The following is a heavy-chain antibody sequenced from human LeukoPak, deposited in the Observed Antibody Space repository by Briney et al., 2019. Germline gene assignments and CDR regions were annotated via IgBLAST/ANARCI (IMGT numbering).Heavy chain of an antibody. J-gene: IGHJ4*02. CDR2: FNPNSGGT. V-gene: IGHV1-2*02. CDR1: GYTFTGYY. CDR3: ARTKPPCTSCLLLDY. D-gene: IGHD2-2*01. Sequence: ASVKVSCKASGYTFTGYYIHWLRRAPGQGLEWMGWFNPNSGGTNYAPKFQGLVTMSSDTSITTAYMELNRLISDDTAVYYCARTKPPCTSCLLLDYWGQGTLVTVSS.